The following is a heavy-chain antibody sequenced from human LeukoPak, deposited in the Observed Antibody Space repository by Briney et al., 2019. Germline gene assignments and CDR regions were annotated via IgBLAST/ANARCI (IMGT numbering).Heavy chain of an antibody. Sequence: GGSLRLSCAASGFTFSSYWMSWVRQAPGKGLEWVANIKEDGSEKYYVDSVKGRFAISRDSAKNSLYLQMNSLRAEDTAVYYCARALTTLTYEGYWGQGTLVTVSS. CDR1: GFTFSSYW. CDR2: IKEDGSEK. CDR3: ARALTTLTYEGY. D-gene: IGHD1-1*01. J-gene: IGHJ4*02. V-gene: IGHV3-7*01.